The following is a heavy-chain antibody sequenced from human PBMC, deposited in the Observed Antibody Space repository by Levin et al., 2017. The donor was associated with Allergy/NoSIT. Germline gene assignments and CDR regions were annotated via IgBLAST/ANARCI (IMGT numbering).Heavy chain of an antibody. Sequence: SQTLSLPCTVSSGSLSPYYWSWIRQPPGKGLQYIGHFYGTGTTSYSSSLRGRVTISTDRSNQFSLTLTSVTAADTAIYYCARGRLGYSSAYDVWGQGTLVSVSS. D-gene: IGHD5-12*01. CDR3: ARGRLGYSSAYDV. V-gene: IGHV4-59*01. J-gene: IGHJ4*02. CDR1: SGSLSPYY. CDR2: FYGTGTT.